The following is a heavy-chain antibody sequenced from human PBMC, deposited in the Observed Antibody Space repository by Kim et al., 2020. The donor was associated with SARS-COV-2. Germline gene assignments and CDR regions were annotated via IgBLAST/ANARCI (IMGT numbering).Heavy chain of an antibody. Sequence: SETLSLTCTVSGGSISSSSYYWVWIRQPPGKGLEWIVSIYDSGSTYYNPSLKSRVTISVDTSKNQFSLKLSSVTAADTAVYYCASCPRAAVYYYRMDVWGQGTPVTVSS. CDR1: GGSISSSSYY. J-gene: IGHJ6*02. CDR3: ASCPRAAVYYYRMDV. CDR2: IYDSGST. D-gene: IGHD6-13*01. V-gene: IGHV4-39*07.